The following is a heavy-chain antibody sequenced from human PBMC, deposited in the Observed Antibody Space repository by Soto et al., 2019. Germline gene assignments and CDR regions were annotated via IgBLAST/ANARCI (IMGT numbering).Heavy chain of an antibody. CDR3: ARDHSGYSLFDS. D-gene: IGHD3-22*01. V-gene: IGHV4-31*03. J-gene: IGHJ4*02. CDR1: GGSIGSGAYY. CDR2: IFDSGTT. Sequence: SETLSLTCTVSGGSIGSGAYYWSWIRLHPGEGLEWIGYIFDSGTTYYNPSLKSRATISVDTSKNQFSLKLSSVTAADTAVYYCARDHSGYSLFDSWGQGILVTVSS.